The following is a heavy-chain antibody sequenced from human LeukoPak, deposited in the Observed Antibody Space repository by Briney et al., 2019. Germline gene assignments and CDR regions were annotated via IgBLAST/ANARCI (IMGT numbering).Heavy chain of an antibody. Sequence: GESLKISCKGSGYSFTSYWIGWARQMPGKGLEWMGIIYPGDSDTRYSPSFQGQVTISADKSISTAYLQWSSLKASDTAMYYCARIYCGGDCYDYYFDYWGQGTLVTVSS. CDR1: GYSFTSYW. J-gene: IGHJ4*02. V-gene: IGHV5-51*01. D-gene: IGHD2-21*01. CDR3: ARIYCGGDCYDYYFDY. CDR2: IYPGDSDT.